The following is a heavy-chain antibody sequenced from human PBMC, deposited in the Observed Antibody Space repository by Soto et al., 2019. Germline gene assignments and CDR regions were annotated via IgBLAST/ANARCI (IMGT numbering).Heavy chain of an antibody. CDR2: INPNSGGT. Sequence: ASVKVSCKASGYTFIAYYMHWVRPAPGQGLEWMVWINPNSGGTSFAQKFQDRVTMTRDTSITTADMELSRMISDDTAVYFCARGGDIVVIPATPDYWGQGTLVTVSS. D-gene: IGHD2-2*01. J-gene: IGHJ4*02. CDR1: GYTFIAYY. V-gene: IGHV1-2*02. CDR3: ARGGDIVVIPATPDY.